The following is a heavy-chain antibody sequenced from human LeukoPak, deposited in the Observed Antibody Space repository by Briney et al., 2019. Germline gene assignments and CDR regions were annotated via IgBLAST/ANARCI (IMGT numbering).Heavy chain of an antibody. V-gene: IGHV4-34*01. J-gene: IGHJ6*03. CDR3: ASQNYNCSSTSCPRYYYYYYYMDV. Sequence: SETLSLTCAVYGGSFSGYYWSWIRQPPGKGREWIGEINHSGSTNYNPSLKSRVTISVDTSKNQFSLKLSSVTAADTAVYYCASQNYNCSSTSCPRYYYYYYYMDVWGKGTTVTVSS. CDR1: GGSFSGYY. D-gene: IGHD2-2*01. CDR2: INHSGST.